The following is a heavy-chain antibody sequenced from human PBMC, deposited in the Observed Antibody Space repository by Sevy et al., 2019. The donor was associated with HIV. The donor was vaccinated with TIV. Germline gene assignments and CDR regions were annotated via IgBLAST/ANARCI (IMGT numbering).Heavy chain of an antibody. CDR2: ISSSGSTI. V-gene: IGHV3-11*01. J-gene: IGHJ4*02. D-gene: IGHD3-16*01. Sequence: GGSLRLSCAASGFNFSDYYMSWIRQAPGKGLEWISYISSSGSTIFYAGPVKGRFTTFRDNAKNSLYLHMTSLRVEDTALYYCAPFQLGIDPFDYWGQGTLVTVSS. CDR3: APFQLGIDPFDY. CDR1: GFNFSDYY.